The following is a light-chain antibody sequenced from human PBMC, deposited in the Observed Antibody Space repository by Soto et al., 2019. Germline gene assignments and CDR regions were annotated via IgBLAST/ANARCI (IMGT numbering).Light chain of an antibody. CDR3: QRLPHA. CDR1: QGISNY. J-gene: IGKJ4*01. V-gene: IGKV1-9*01. CDR2: AAS. Sequence: IQLTQTPASLSAAVGDGGTITCRASQGISNYVAWYQQKPGKAPKLLIYAASTLQSGVPSRFSGSGSGTDFTLTIRSPQPADFATYYCQRLPHAFGGGTKVDIK.